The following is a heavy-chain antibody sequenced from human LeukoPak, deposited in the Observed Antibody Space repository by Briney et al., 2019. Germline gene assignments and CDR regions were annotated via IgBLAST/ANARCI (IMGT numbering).Heavy chain of an antibody. Sequence: SQSLCLTCAVSGGSITSGVYYSSWIRHPPGKGLEWIGYIYYSGSTYYNPSLKSRVTISVDTSKNQFSLTLSSVTAADTAVYYCARHGSVHSPLNVWGKGTTVTVSS. CDR3: ARHGSVHSPLNV. V-gene: IGHV4-30-4*01. D-gene: IGHD1-26*01. CDR1: GGSITSGVYY. J-gene: IGHJ6*04. CDR2: IYYSGST.